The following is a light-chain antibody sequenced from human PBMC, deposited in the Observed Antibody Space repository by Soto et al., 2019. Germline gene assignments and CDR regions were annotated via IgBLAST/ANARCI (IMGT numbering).Light chain of an antibody. J-gene: IGKJ4*01. CDR2: TIS. CDR3: QQHNSYPLT. V-gene: IGKV1-9*01. Sequence: QLTQSPSSMSAYVGERVTITCRASQGVSSFLAWYQQKPGKAPKLLIYTISTFQSGVPSRFSGSGSGTDFTLTISSLQPEDFATYYCQQHNSYPLTFGGGTKVDIK. CDR1: QGVSSF.